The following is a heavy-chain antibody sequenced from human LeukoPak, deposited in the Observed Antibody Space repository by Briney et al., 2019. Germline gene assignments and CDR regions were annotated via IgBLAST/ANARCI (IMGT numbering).Heavy chain of an antibody. CDR1: GGSLSGYY. D-gene: IGHD3-10*01. Sequence: SETLSLTCAVYGGSLSGYYWSWIRQPPGKGLEWIGEINHSGSTNYNPSLKSRVTISVDTSKNQFSLKLSSVTAADTAVYYCARRPFSRITMVRGVNGAFDIWGQGTMVTVSS. CDR2: INHSGST. J-gene: IGHJ3*02. V-gene: IGHV4-34*01. CDR3: ARRPFSRITMVRGVNGAFDI.